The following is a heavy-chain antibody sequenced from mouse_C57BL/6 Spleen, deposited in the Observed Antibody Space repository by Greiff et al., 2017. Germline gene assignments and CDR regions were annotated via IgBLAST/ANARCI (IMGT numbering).Heavy chain of an antibody. CDR3: ATPTVVTTSVFDY. CDR1: GYTFTSYW. Sequence: QVQLQQSGAELAKPGASVKLSCKASGYTFTSYWMHWVQQRPGQGLEWIGNINPSSGYTKYNQKFKDKATLTADKSSSTAYLQLRSLTYEDAAVYYCATPTVVTTSVFDYWGQGTTLTVAS. D-gene: IGHD2-2*01. V-gene: IGHV1-7*01. J-gene: IGHJ2*01. CDR2: INPSSGYT.